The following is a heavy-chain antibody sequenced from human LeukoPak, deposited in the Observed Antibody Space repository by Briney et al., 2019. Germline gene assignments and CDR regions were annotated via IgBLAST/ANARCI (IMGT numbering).Heavy chain of an antibody. J-gene: IGHJ3*02. CDR1: GYTFTSYY. CDR3: ARGGIAVAEGTDAFDI. D-gene: IGHD6-19*01. CDR2: INPSGGST. V-gene: IGHV1-46*01. Sequence: ASVKVSCKASGYTFTSYYMHRVRQATGQGLEWMGIINPSGGSTSYAQKLQGRVTMTTDTSTSTAYMELRSLRSDDTAVYYCARGGIAVAEGTDAFDIWGQGTMVTVSS.